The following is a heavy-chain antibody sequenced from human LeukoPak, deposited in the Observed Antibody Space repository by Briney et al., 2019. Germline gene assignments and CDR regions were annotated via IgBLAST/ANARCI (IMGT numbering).Heavy chain of an antibody. D-gene: IGHD6-19*01. J-gene: IGHJ4*02. CDR3: ARGSKALSGWYYFDY. Sequence: PGGSLRLSCAASGFTVSSNYMSWVRQAPGKGLEWIGEINHSGSTDYNPSLKSRVTISVDTSKNQFSLKLSSVTAADTAVYYCARGSKALSGWYYFDYWGQGTLVTVSS. CDR1: GFTVSSNY. CDR2: INHSGST. V-gene: IGHV4-34*01.